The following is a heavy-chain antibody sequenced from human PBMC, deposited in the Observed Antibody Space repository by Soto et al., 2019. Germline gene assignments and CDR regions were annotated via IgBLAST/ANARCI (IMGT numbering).Heavy chain of an antibody. CDR3: ANFGYSSGKAFYYGMDV. J-gene: IGHJ6*02. Sequence: GGSLRLSCAASAFAFSIYSMSWGRQAPGKGLEWVSAISGSGGSAYYADSVNGRFTMCRDNAKNTRYLQMDSLRAEDTAVYYCANFGYSSGKAFYYGMDVWGRGTTVTVSS. CDR1: AFAFSIYS. CDR2: ISGSGGSA. D-gene: IGHD6-13*01. V-gene: IGHV3-23*01.